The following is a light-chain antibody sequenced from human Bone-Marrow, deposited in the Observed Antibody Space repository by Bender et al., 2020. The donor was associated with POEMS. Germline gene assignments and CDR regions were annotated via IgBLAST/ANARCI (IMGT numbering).Light chain of an antibody. CDR3: QVWDSSSDHVV. CDR1: YLGSKR. CDR2: ADR. J-gene: IGLJ2*01. V-gene: IGLV3-21*02. Sequence: SYVLTQAPSVSVAPGQTATITCGGNYLGSKRVHWHQQKPGQAPVVVVYADRGRPLGVPERFSGANSGKTAALTISRVGAGDEADYYCQVWDSSSDHVVFGGGTKLTVL.